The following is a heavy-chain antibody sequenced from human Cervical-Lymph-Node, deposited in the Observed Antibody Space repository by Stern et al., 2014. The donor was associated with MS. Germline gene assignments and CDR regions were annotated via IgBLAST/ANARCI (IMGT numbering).Heavy chain of an antibody. Sequence: EVQLVESGGALIQPGRSLRLSCAASGFTVRSNYMSWVRQAPGKGLEWVYVVYDGAGTNYADSVKGRVTISGDDSQNTVYLHMSSLRVEDTAVYYCARETTGVAYRGRFDYWGQGTLVTVSS. D-gene: IGHD7-27*01. V-gene: IGHV3-53*01. CDR3: ARETTGVAYRGRFDY. J-gene: IGHJ4*02. CDR2: VYDGAGT. CDR1: GFTVRSNY.